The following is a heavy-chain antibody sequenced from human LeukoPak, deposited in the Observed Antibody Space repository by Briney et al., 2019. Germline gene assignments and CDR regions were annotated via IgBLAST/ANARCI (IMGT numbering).Heavy chain of an antibody. V-gene: IGHV3-48*01. CDR2: ISSSSTI. CDR3: ARDEAVAGSDY. Sequence: PGGSLRLSCAASGFTFSSYSMNWVRQAPGKGLEWVSYISSSSTIYYADSVKGRFTISRDNAKNSLYLQMNSLRAEDTAVYYCARDEAVAGSDYWGQGTLVTVSS. CDR1: GFTFSSYS. J-gene: IGHJ4*02. D-gene: IGHD6-19*01.